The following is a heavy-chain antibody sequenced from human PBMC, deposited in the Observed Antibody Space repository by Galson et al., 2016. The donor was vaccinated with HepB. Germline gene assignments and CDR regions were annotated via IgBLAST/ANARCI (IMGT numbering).Heavy chain of an antibody. D-gene: IGHD6-19*01. V-gene: IGHV3-7*05. CDR1: GFTFSSNW. CDR3: ALGTGIGWYGAD. J-gene: IGHJ4*02. Sequence: SLRLSCATSGFTFSSNWMSWVRQAPGKGLGGVANIKQXGTENYGDSVXGRFTISRDNSKNTLYLQMNSLRAEDTAVYYCALGTGIGWYGADWGQGTLATVS. CDR2: IKQXGTE.